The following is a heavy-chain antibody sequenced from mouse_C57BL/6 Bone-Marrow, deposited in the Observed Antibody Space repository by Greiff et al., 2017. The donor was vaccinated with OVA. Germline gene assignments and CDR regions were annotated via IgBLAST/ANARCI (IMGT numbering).Heavy chain of an antibody. Sequence: EVQLQQSGPELVKPGASVKISCKASGYSFTGYYMNWVKQSPEKSLEWIGEINPSTGGTTSNQKLKAKATLTVDKSSSTAYMQLKILTSEDSAGYYCAYGNWYFDVWGTGTTVTVSS. CDR2: INPSTGGT. V-gene: IGHV1-42*01. CDR3: AYGNWYFDV. D-gene: IGHD2-1*01. CDR1: GYSFTGYY. J-gene: IGHJ1*03.